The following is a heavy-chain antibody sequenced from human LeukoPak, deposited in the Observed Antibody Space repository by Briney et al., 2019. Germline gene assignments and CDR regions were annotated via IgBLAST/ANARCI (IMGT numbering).Heavy chain of an antibody. CDR3: ARDFLVVPAAAIDTAMVYYFDY. CDR1: GFTFSRYS. Sequence: GGSLRLSCAASGFTFSRYSMNWVRQAPGKGLEWVSSISSSSSYIYYADSVKGRFTISRDNAKNSLYLQMNSLRAEDTAVYYCARDFLVVPAAAIDTAMVYYFDYWGQGTLVTVSS. D-gene: IGHD2-2*01. V-gene: IGHV3-21*01. J-gene: IGHJ4*02. CDR2: ISSSSSYI.